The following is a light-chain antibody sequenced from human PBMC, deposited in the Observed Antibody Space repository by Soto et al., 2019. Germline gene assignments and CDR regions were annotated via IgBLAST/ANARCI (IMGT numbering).Light chain of an antibody. V-gene: IGKV1-5*01. CDR2: DAS. CDR3: HQYNSYSPWT. Sequence: DIQMTQSPSTLSASVGDRVTITCRASQGISNWLAWYQQKPGKAPKLLIYDASSLGSGVPSRFSGSGSGTEFTLTISSLQPGDFATYYCHQYNSYSPWTFGQGTTVAIK. CDR1: QGISNW. J-gene: IGKJ1*01.